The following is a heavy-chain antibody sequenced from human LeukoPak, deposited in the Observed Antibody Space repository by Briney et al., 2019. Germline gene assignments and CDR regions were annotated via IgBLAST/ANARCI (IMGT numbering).Heavy chain of an antibody. V-gene: IGHV4-59*01. J-gene: IGHJ4*02. CDR3: ARATSDYYFDF. D-gene: IGHD3-10*01. CDR1: GGSIRDYQ. Sequence: PSPTLSLTCAVSGGSIRDYQWRWIRQPPGKGLEWIGYVSYSGSTNYNPSLKSRVTMSVDKSKNQFSLKLTSVTAADTAVYFCARATSDYYFDFWDQGTLVTVSS. CDR2: VSYSGST.